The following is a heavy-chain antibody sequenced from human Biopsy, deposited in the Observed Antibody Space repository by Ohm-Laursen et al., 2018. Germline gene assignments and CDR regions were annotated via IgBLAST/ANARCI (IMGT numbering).Heavy chain of an antibody. CDR2: IYSSGST. Sequence: TLSLTCTVSGGSLSSYYWSWIRQPAGKGLEWIGCIYSSGSTNYNPSLKSRVTLSMDTSKRQFSLKLSFVTAADTAVYYCAGWTPEYDSSRYYLDAFDIWGQGTKVTVSS. J-gene: IGHJ3*02. D-gene: IGHD3-22*01. CDR3: AGWTPEYDSSRYYLDAFDI. V-gene: IGHV4-4*07. CDR1: GGSLSSYY.